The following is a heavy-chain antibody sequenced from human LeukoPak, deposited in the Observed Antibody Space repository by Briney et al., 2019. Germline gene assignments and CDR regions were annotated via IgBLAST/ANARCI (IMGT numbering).Heavy chain of an antibody. V-gene: IGHV1-69*05. CDR2: IIPIFGTA. CDR1: GGTFSSYA. J-gene: IGHJ6*03. D-gene: IGHD5-12*01. CDR3: ARSGGRGYDYYYYYMDV. Sequence: SVKVSCKASGGTFSSYAISWVRQAPGQGLEWRGGIIPIFGTANYAQKFQGRVTITTDESTSTAYMELSSLRSEDTAVYYCARSGGRGYDYYYYYMDVWGKGTTVTVSS.